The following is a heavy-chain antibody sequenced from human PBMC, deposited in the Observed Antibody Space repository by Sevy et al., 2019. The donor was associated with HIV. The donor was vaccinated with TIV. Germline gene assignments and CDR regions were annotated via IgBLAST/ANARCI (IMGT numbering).Heavy chain of an antibody. CDR3: AKHYIHDIADGWYFDL. J-gene: IGHJ2*01. D-gene: IGHD6-13*01. Sequence: GGSLRLSCAASGFRISSYWMSWVRQAPGKGLEGKGLEWVSTISGGGGGTYYADSVRGRFTISRDNSKNTLYLQVNSLRVEDTAVYYCAKHYIHDIADGWYFDLWGRGTLVTVSS. CDR2: ISGGGGGT. CDR1: GFRISSYW. V-gene: IGHV3-23*01.